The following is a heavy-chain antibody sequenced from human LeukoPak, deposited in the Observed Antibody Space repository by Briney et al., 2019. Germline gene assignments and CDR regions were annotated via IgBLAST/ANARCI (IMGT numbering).Heavy chain of an antibody. CDR1: GFTVSTNY. CDR2: IYSDGRT. J-gene: IGHJ3*02. D-gene: IGHD3-10*01. Sequence: PGGYPRLSCAASGFTVSTNYMSWVRQAPGKGLEWVSVIYSDGRTYYADSVKGRFTISRDNSKNTLYLQMNSLRAEDTAVYYCARDSGRFDVFDIWGQGTMATVSS. V-gene: IGHV3-53*01. CDR3: ARDSGRFDVFDI.